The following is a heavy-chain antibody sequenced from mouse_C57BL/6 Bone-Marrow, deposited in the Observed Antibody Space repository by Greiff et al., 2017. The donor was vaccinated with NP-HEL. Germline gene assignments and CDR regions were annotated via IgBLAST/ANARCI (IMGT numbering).Heavy chain of an antibody. V-gene: IGHV14-4*01. J-gene: IGHJ3*01. CDR1: GFNIKDDY. Sequence: EVQLQQSGAELVRPGASVKLSCTASGFNIKDDYMHWVKQRPEQGLERIGWIDPENGDTEYASKFQGKATITADTSSNTAYLQLSSLTSEDTAVYYCTTWVAWFAYWGQGTLVTVSA. CDR3: TTWVAWFAY. CDR2: IDPENGDT.